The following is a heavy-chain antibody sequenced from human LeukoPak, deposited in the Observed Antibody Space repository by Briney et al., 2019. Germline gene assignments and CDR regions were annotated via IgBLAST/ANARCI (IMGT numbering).Heavy chain of an antibody. Sequence: PSQTLSLTCTVSGGSISSGDYYWSWIRQPPGKGLEWIGYIYHSGSTYYNPSLKSRVTISVDRSKNQFSLKLSSVTAADTAVYYCARTRGGAWELLRGSAFDIWGQGTMVTVSS. V-gene: IGHV4-30-2*01. CDR3: ARTRGGAWELLRGSAFDI. J-gene: IGHJ3*02. D-gene: IGHD1-26*01. CDR1: GGSISSGDYY. CDR2: IYHSGST.